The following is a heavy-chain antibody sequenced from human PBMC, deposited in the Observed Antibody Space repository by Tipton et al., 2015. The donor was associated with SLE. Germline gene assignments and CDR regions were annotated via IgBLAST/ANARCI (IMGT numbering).Heavy chain of an antibody. D-gene: IGHD6-6*01. CDR1: GFTLSDYG. CDR3: AKGGRVGSSSWGDC. CDR2: IRFDGTTK. V-gene: IGHV3-30*02. J-gene: IGHJ4*02. Sequence: SLRLSCAASGFTLSDYGMHWVRQAPGKGLEWVAFIRFDGTTKYYGDSAKGRFTISRDTSKNTLYLQMNSLTPEDSAVYYCAKGGRVGSSSWGDCWGQGTLVTVSS.